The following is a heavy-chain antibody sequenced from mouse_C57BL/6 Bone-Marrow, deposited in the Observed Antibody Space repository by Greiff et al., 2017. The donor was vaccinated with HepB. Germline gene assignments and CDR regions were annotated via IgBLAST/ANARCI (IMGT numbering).Heavy chain of an antibody. D-gene: IGHD2-3*01. Sequence: EVMLVESGGGLVKPGGSLKLSCAASGFTFSDYGMHWVRQAPEKGLEWVAYISSGSSTIYYADTVKGRFTISRDNAKNTLFLQMTSLRSEDTAMYYCASGYDHHYYAMDYWGQGTSVTVSS. CDR2: ISSGSSTI. CDR3: ASGYDHHYYAMDY. J-gene: IGHJ4*01. CDR1: GFTFSDYG. V-gene: IGHV5-17*01.